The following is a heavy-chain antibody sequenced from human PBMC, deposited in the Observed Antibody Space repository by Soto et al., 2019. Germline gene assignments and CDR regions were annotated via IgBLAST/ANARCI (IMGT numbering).Heavy chain of an antibody. Sequence: ASVKVSCKASGYTFTTYYIQWVRQAPGQGLEWMGVINPSGGSTSYAQKFQGRVTMTRDTSTSTVYMELSSLRSEDTAVYYCAREIGYCSSTSCDGCFDPWGQGTLVTVSS. V-gene: IGHV1-46*01. CDR3: AREIGYCSSTSCDGCFDP. CDR2: INPSGGST. D-gene: IGHD2-2*01. CDR1: GYTFTTYY. J-gene: IGHJ5*02.